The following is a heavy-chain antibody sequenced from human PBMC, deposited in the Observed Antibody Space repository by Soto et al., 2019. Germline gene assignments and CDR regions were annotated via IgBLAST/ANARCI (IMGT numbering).Heavy chain of an antibody. V-gene: IGHV1-69*01. Sequence: QVQLVQSGAEVKEPGSSVKVSCKASGDLFNNHAFNWVRQAPGQGLERMGWISPLFSTTNYAQKFQGRVTIGADELATVVYLEVNNLESDDSAIYYCAASSAIAAAGYFKFWGEGTLVTVSP. J-gene: IGHJ4*02. D-gene: IGHD6-13*01. CDR2: ISPLFSTT. CDR3: AASSAIAAAGYFKF. CDR1: GDLFNNHA.